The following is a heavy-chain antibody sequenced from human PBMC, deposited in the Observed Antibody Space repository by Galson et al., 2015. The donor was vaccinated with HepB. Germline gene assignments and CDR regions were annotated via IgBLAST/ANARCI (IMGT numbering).Heavy chain of an antibody. CDR2: IYSGTST. D-gene: IGHD3-10*01. Sequence: SLRLSCAASGFTVSSNYMSWVRQAPGKGLEWVSVIYSGTSTYYADPVKGRFTISRDNSKNTLYLQMNSLRAEDTAVYYCARAVQRGVIILWGQGTLVTVSS. CDR3: ARAVQRGVIIL. V-gene: IGHV3-66*01. CDR1: GFTVSSNY. J-gene: IGHJ4*02.